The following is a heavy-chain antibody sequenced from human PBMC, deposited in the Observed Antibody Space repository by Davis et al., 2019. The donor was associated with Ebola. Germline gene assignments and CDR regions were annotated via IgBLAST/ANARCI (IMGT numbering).Heavy chain of an antibody. CDR2: ISSSGEIT. V-gene: IGHV3-11*04. CDR1: GFTFSDYY. CDR3: ARGRYTSGWYPDYFDF. Sequence: PGGSLRLSCAASGFTFSDYYMSWIRQAPGKGLEWVSYISSSGEITFYADSVKGRFTISRDNAKNSLYLQVNSLRVDDTAVYYCARGRYTSGWYPDYFDFWGQGTLVTVSS. D-gene: IGHD6-19*01. J-gene: IGHJ4*02.